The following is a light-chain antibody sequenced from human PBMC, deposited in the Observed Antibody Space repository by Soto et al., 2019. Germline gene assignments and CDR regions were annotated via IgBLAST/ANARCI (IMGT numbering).Light chain of an antibody. V-gene: IGKV4-1*01. CDR2: WAS. CDR1: QTVLYSSNY. J-gene: IGKJ1*01. CDR3: QQYYTTPVT. Sequence: DIVMTQSPDSLSVSLGERATINCKSSQTVLYSSNYLAWYQQKPGQPPKLLIYWASTRESGVPDRFSGSGSGTDLTLTISSLQDEDVAVYYCQQYYTTPVTFGQGTKVEIK.